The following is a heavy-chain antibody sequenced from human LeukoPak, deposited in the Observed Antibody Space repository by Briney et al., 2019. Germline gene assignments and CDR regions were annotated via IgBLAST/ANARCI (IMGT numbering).Heavy chain of an antibody. Sequence: SETLSLTCTVSGGSISSSSYYWGWIRQPPGKGLEWIGSIYYSGSTYYNPSLKSRVTISVETSKKQYSLKLSSVTAADTAVYYCARDYDSSGYYYGLDYWGQGTLVTVSS. V-gene: IGHV4-39*02. CDR2: IYYSGST. CDR3: ARDYDSSGYYYGLDY. D-gene: IGHD3-22*01. CDR1: GGSISSSSYY. J-gene: IGHJ4*02.